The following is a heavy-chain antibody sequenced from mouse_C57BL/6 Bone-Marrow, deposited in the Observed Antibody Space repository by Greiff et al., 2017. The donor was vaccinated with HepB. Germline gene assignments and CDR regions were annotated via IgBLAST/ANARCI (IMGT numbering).Heavy chain of an antibody. J-gene: IGHJ3*01. CDR2: IDPANGNT. D-gene: IGHD2-5*01. Sequence: VQLQQSVAELVRPGASVKLSCTASGFNIKHTYMHWVKQRPEPGLEWIGRIDPANGNTKYAPKFPGKATITADTASNTAYRQLSSLTSEDTAIYYCARPRSNPLAYWGQGTRVTVSA. V-gene: IGHV14-3*01. CDR3: ARPRSNPLAY. CDR1: GFNIKHTY.